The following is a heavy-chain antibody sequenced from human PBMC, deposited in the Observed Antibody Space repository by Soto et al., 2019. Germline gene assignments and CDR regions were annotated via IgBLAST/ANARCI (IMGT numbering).Heavy chain of an antibody. CDR3: VRGYCTTSPCSGDFQF. D-gene: IGHD2-15*01. Sequence: QVQLVQSGAELKKPGASVKVACKASGYKFTTYFIHWVRQAPGQGLEWMGMIHPSGDTGYAQKFRGRVTMTIETSTNTAYMELRNLTSEDTAVYFSVRGYCTTSPCSGDFQFWGQGTLVTVSS. CDR2: IHPSGDT. CDR1: GYKFTTYF. J-gene: IGHJ1*01. V-gene: IGHV1-46*01.